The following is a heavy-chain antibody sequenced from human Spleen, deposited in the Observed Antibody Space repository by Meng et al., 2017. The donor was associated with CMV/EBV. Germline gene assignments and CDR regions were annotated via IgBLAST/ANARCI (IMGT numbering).Heavy chain of an antibody. CDR3: AKTSRSGSSYFDY. Sequence: CDASVVSFSSYAMRWVRQAPGKGPEWVSIIYSGGSTTYYADSVKGRFTISRGDSKNTLYLQMSSLRAEDTAVYYCAKTSRSGSSYFDYWGQGTLVTVSS. D-gene: IGHD1-26*01. CDR2: IYSGGSTT. CDR1: VVSFSSYA. J-gene: IGHJ4*02. V-gene: IGHV3-23*03.